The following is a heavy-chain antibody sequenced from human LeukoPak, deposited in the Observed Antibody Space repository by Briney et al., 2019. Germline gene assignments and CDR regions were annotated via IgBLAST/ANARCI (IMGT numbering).Heavy chain of an antibody. Sequence: PSETLSLTCTVSGGSISSYYWSWIRQPPGKGLEWIGYIYYSGSTNYNPSLKSRVTISVDTSKNPFSLKLSSVTAADTAVYYCARALSGSYYYYYYMDVWGKGTTVTVSS. D-gene: IGHD1-26*01. V-gene: IGHV4-59*08. CDR2: IYYSGST. CDR1: GGSISSYY. J-gene: IGHJ6*03. CDR3: ARALSGSYYYYYYMDV.